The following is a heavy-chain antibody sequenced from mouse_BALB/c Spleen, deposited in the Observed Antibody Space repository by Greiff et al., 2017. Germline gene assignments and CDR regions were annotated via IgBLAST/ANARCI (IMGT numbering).Heavy chain of an antibody. J-gene: IGHJ4*01. Sequence: QVQLQQSGAELVRPGTSVKVSCKASGYAFTNYLIEWVKQRPGQGLEWIGVINPGSGGTSYNKKFKGKATLTADKSSSTAYMQLSSLTSDDSAVYFCARYTTVPYYYAMDYWGQGTSVTVSS. D-gene: IGHD1-1*01. CDR1: GYAFTNYL. CDR3: ARYTTVPYYYAMDY. CDR2: INPGSGGT. V-gene: IGHV1-54*01.